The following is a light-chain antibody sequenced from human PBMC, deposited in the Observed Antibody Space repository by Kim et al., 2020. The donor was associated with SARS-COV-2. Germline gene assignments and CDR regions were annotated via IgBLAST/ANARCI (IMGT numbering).Light chain of an antibody. CDR2: DVS. CDR1: SSDVGDSNY. V-gene: IGLV2-14*03. CDR3: SSYRSSNTYV. J-gene: IGLJ1*01. Sequence: QSALTQPASVSGSPGQSITISCTGTSSDVGDSNYVSWYQQNPGKAPKLMIYDVSKRPSGVSNRFSGSKSGNTASLTISGLQAEDEADYYCSSYRSSNTYVFGTGTKVTVL.